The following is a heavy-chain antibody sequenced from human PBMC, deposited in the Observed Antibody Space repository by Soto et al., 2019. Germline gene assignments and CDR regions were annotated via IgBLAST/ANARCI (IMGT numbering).Heavy chain of an antibody. CDR1: GGSISSYY. V-gene: IGHV4-59*08. CDR3: ARFNWYFDL. CDR2: IYYSGST. Sequence: QVQLQESGPGLVKPSETLSLTCTGSGGSISSYYWSWIRQPPGKGLEWIGDIYYSGSTNYNPSLKSRVTISVDTSKNQLSLKLSSVTAADTAVYYCARFNWYFDLWGRGTLVTVSS. J-gene: IGHJ2*01.